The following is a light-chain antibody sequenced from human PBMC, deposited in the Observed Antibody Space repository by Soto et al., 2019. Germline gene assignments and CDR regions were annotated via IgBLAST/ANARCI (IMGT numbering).Light chain of an antibody. CDR1: QSISSY. J-gene: IGKJ1*01. CDR2: AAS. Sequence: DIPMTQSPSSLSASVGDRVTITCRASQSISSYLNWYQQKPGKAPKLLIYAASSLQSGVPSRFSGSGSGTDFTLTISSLQPEDFAPYYCQPSYSTPQTFGQGTKVEIK. CDR3: QPSYSTPQT. V-gene: IGKV1-39*01.